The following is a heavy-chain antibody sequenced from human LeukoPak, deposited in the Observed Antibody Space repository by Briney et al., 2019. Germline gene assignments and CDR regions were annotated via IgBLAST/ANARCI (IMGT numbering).Heavy chain of an antibody. CDR2: IIPIFGTA. Sequence: ASVKVSCKASGYTFTGYYMHWVRQAPGQGLEWMGGIIPIFGTANYAQKFQGRVTITTDESTSTAYMELSSLRSEDTAVYYCARVYPTTYGNGKNWFDPWGQGTLVTVSS. V-gene: IGHV1-69*05. CDR1: GYTFTGYY. D-gene: IGHD1-1*01. CDR3: ARVYPTTYGNGKNWFDP. J-gene: IGHJ5*02.